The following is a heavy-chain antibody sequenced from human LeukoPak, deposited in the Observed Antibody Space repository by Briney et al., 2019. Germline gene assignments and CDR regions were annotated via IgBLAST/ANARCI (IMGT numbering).Heavy chain of an antibody. CDR2: IIPIFGTA. V-gene: IGHV1-69*13. D-gene: IGHD1-26*01. CDR1: GGTFSSYA. Sequence: ASVKVSCKASGGTFSSYAISWVRQAPGQGLEWMGGIIPIFGTANYAQEFQGRVTITADESTSTAYMELSSLRSEDTAVYYCARDPPQNIVGATRGGDYWGQGTLVTVPS. J-gene: IGHJ4*02. CDR3: ARDPPQNIVGATRGGDY.